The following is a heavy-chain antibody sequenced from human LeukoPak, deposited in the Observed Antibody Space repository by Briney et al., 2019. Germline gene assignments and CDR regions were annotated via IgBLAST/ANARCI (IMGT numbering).Heavy chain of an antibody. D-gene: IGHD5-18*01. CDR1: GFTVSSNY. J-gene: IGHJ4*02. Sequence: GGSLRLSCAASGFTVSSNYMSWVRQAPGKGLEWVSVIYSGGRTYYADSVKGRFTISRDNSKNTLYLQMNSLRAEDTAVYYCAGGYSYAYGFDYWGQGTLVTVSS. CDR3: AGGYSYAYGFDY. V-gene: IGHV3-53*01. CDR2: IYSGGRT.